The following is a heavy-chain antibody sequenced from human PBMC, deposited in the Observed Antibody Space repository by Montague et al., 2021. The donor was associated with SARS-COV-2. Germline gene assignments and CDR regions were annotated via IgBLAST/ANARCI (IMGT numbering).Heavy chain of an antibody. Sequence: SETLSLTCAVSGGSFSRYYWSWIRQPPGKGLEWIGEISQSGNIKYNPSLQSRVSISLDTFRNQFSLKVSSVTAADTAIYYCARLGDGIVPSPILGLGPYYSFYYMDVWGKGTTVTVSS. CDR3: ARLGDGIVPSPILGLGPYYSFYYMDV. D-gene: IGHD2-2*02. V-gene: IGHV4-34*01. CDR1: GGSFSRYY. CDR2: ISQSGNI. J-gene: IGHJ6*03.